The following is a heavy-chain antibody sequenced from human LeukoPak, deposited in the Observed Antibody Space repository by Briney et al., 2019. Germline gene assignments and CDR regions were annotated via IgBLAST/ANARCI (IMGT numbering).Heavy chain of an antibody. D-gene: IGHD6-6*01. Sequence: ASVKVSCKASGYNFNDCGITWVRQAPGQGLEWMGWISGYNGNTYHAPNLQDRITVTADTSTSTAYLEVKSLTSDDTAMYYCARDFKYSSSRAAGYWGQGTLVTVSS. CDR1: GYNFNDCG. CDR2: ISGYNGNT. CDR3: ARDFKYSSSRAAGY. J-gene: IGHJ4*02. V-gene: IGHV1-18*01.